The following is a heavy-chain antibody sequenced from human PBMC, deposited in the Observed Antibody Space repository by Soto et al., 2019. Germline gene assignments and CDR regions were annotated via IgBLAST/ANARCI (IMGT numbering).Heavy chain of an antibody. Sequence: PGGSLRLSCAASGFTFSDYAMSWVRQAPGKGLEWVANIKQDGSEKYYVDSVKGRFTISRDNAKNSLYLQMNSLRAEDTAVYYCARDSQLWYFDYWGQGTLVTVSS. D-gene: IGHD5-18*01. J-gene: IGHJ4*02. CDR2: IKQDGSEK. CDR1: GFTFSDYA. V-gene: IGHV3-7*03. CDR3: ARDSQLWYFDY.